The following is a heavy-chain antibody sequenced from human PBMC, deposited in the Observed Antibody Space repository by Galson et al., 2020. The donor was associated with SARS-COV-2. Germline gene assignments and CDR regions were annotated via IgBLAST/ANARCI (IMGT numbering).Heavy chain of an antibody. V-gene: IGHV2-70*11. D-gene: IGHD6-19*01. J-gene: IGHJ4*02. CDR2: IDWDDDE. Sequence: ESGPTLVKPTQTLTLTCTFSGFSLTSRTMCVTWLRQPPGKALEWLARIDWDDDEHYSTSLKTRLTISKDTSKNQVVLTMTNMDPVDTATYYCARIDSSGCRGNYWGQGTLVTVSS. CDR3: ARIDSSGCRGNY. CDR1: GFSLTSRTMC.